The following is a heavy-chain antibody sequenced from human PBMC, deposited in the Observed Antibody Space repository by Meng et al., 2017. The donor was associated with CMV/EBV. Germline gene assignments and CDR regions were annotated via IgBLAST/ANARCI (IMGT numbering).Heavy chain of an antibody. V-gene: IGHV3-74*01. CDR3: ARVVRGGSYLGEDYFDY. Sequence: GESLKISCAASGFTFSSYWMHWVRQAPGKGLEWVSRINSDGSSRSYADSVKGRFTISRDNAKNTLYLQMNSLRAEDTAVYYCARVVRGGSYLGEDYFDYWGQGTLVTVSS. CDR1: GFTFSSYW. D-gene: IGHD1-26*01. CDR2: INSDGSSR. J-gene: IGHJ4*02.